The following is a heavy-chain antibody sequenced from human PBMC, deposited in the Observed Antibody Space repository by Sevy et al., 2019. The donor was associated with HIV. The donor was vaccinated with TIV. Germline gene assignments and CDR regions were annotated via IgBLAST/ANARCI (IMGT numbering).Heavy chain of an antibody. CDR2: INHSDGGT. Sequence: ASVKVSCKTSGYTFSRYYFHWVRQGPGQGLEWMGIINHSDGGTTYAQKFQGRVIMTSDTSTRTVYMELSSLKSDDTAVYYCTGIQGGKTDNWGQGTLVTVSS. D-gene: IGHD3-10*01. J-gene: IGHJ4*02. CDR1: GYTFSRYY. CDR3: TGIQGGKTDN. V-gene: IGHV1-46*01.